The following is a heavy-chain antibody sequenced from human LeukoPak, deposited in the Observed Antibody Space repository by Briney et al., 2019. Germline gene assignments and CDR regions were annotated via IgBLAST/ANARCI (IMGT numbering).Heavy chain of an antibody. CDR2: IYTSGST. D-gene: IGHD3-3*01. CDR3: ARVIFGVVEYYFDY. V-gene: IGHV4-4*07. CDR1: GGSISSYY. J-gene: IGHJ4*02. Sequence: SETLSLTCTVSGGSISSYYWIWIRQSAGKGLEWIGRIYTSGSTNYNPSLKSRVTMSVDTSKNQFSLKLSSVTAADTAVYYCARVIFGVVEYYFDYWGQGTLVTVSS.